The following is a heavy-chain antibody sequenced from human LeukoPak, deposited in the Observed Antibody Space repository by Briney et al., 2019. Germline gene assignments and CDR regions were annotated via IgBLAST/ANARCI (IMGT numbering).Heavy chain of an antibody. J-gene: IGHJ5*01. Sequence: SETLSLTCTVSDDSVSSSRYYWTWIRQPPGKGLEWIGYIYHGSATYNPSLESRVTLSMDPSKNQYSLKMTSVTAADTAVYYCAREGGRQWLVSGALDSWGQGTLVTVSS. V-gene: IGHV4-61*01. CDR3: AREGGRQWLVSGALDS. CDR1: DDSVSSSRYY. CDR2: IYHGSA. D-gene: IGHD6-19*01.